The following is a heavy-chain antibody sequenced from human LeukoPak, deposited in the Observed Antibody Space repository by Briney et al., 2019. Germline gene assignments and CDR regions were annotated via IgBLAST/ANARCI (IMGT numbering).Heavy chain of an antibody. CDR3: ARKAVVVWGLGYCSSTSCSGAAFDI. CDR2: IFYSGST. CDR1: GGSISSSSYY. J-gene: IGHJ3*02. V-gene: IGHV4-39*01. D-gene: IGHD2-2*01. Sequence: SSETLSLTCTVSGGSISSSSYYRGWIRQPPGKGLEWIGSIFYSGSTYYNPSLKSRVTISVDTSKNQFSLKLSSVTAADTAVYYCARKAVVVWGLGYCSSTSCSGAAFDIWGQGTMVTVSS.